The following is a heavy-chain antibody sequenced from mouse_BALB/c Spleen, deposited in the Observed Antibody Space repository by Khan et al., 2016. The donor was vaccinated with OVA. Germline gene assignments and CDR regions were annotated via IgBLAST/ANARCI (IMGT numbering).Heavy chain of an antibody. Sequence: VQLKESGPGLVKPSQSLSLTCTVTGYSITSDYAWNWIRQFPGNKLEWMGYISYSGSTSYNPSLKSRISITRDTSQNQFFLPLNSVTTEDTATYYCARSRYRYAVAYWGQGTLVTVSA. CDR2: ISYSGST. D-gene: IGHD2-14*01. J-gene: IGHJ3*01. CDR1: GYSITSDYA. CDR3: ARSRYRYAVAY. V-gene: IGHV3-2*02.